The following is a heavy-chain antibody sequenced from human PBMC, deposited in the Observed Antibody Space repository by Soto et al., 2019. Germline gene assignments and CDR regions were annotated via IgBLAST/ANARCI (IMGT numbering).Heavy chain of an antibody. CDR3: AKRTVGWYFDL. CDR2: INTDGSGT. Sequence: PGGSLRLSCAASGFTFSSYAMSWVRQAPGKGLVWVSRINTDGSGTTYADAVKGRFTISRDNSKNTLYLQMNGLRAEDTAVYYCAKRTVGWYFDLWGRGTLVTVSS. D-gene: IGHD4-17*01. CDR1: GFTFSSYA. J-gene: IGHJ2*01. V-gene: IGHV3-23*01.